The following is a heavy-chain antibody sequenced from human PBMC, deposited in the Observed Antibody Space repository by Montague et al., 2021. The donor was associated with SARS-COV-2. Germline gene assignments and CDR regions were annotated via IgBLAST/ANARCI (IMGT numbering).Heavy chain of an antibody. CDR1: GGSISSYY. CDR2: NYYSGSN. V-gene: IGHV4-59*01. CDR3: ARAPVAHITIFGVVTSFDY. D-gene: IGHD3-3*01. J-gene: IGHJ4*02. Sequence: SETLSLTCTVSGGSISSYYWSWIRQPPGKGLEWIGYNYYSGSNNYNPSXXSRVTISVDTSKNQFSLKLSSVTAADTAVYYCARAPVAHITIFGVVTSFDYCGQGSLVTISS.